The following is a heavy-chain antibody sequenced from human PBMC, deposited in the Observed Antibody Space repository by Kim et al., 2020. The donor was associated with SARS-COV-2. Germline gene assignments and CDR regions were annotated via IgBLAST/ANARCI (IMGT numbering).Heavy chain of an antibody. CDR2: IHDAGST. J-gene: IGHJ4*02. CDR1: GFSVRSSY. V-gene: IGHV3-53*01. CDR3: SRSTAGAYFDY. D-gene: IGHD6-25*01. Sequence: GGSLRLSCAVSGFSVRSSYMTWVRQAPGKGLEWVSAIHDAGSTYYADSVKGRLTISRDIHKNTLHLQMNSLRADDKAVYYCSRSTAGAYFDYWGQG.